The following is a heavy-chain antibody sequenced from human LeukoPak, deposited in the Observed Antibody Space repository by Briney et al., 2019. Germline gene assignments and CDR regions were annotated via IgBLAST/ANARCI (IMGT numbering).Heavy chain of an antibody. D-gene: IGHD2-15*01. CDR3: AKRLSRGYYGKLIFDY. CDR1: GFTFSSYA. Sequence: GGSLRLSCAASGFTFSSYAMSWVRQAPGKGLEWVSAISGSGGSTYYADSVKGRFTISRDNSKNTLYLQMNSLRAEDTAVYYCAKRLSRGYYGKLIFDYWGQGALVTVSS. CDR2: ISGSGGST. J-gene: IGHJ4*02. V-gene: IGHV3-23*01.